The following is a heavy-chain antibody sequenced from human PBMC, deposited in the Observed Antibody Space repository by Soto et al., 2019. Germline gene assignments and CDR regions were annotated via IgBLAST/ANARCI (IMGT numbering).Heavy chain of an antibody. V-gene: IGHV4-61*01. J-gene: IGHJ4*02. D-gene: IGHD2-15*01. Sequence: SETLSLTCTVSGGSVSSGSYNWCWIRQPPGKGLEWIGYIYSSGSTSYNPSLESRVTISVDTSKNQFSLKLSSVTAADTAVYYCARCSGGSCYIDYWGPGTLVTVSS. CDR3: ARCSGGSCYIDY. CDR2: IYSSGST. CDR1: GGSVSSGSYN.